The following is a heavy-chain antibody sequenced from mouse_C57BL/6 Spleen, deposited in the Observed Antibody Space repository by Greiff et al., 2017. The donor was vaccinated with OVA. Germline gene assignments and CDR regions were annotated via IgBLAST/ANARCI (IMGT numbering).Heavy chain of an antibody. CDR2: ISYDGSN. CDR3: ARWKNFDY. CDR1: GYSITSGYY. V-gene: IGHV3-6*01. Sequence: EVKLMESGPGLVKPSQSLSLTCSVTGYSITSGYYWNWIRQFPGNKLEWMGYISYDGSNNYNPSLKNRISITRDTSKNQFFLKLNSVTTEDTATYYCARWKNFDYWGQGTTLTVSS. J-gene: IGHJ2*01.